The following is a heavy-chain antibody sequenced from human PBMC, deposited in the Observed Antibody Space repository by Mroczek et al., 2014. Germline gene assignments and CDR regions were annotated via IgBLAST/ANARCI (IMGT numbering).Heavy chain of an antibody. Sequence: QVQLVESGAEVKKPGSSVKVSCKASGGTFSSYTISWVRQAPGQGLEWMGRIIPILGIANYAQKFQGRVTITADKSTSTAYMELSSLRSEDTAVYYCAREHPQQWLALYYFDYWGQGTLVTVSS. CDR3: AREHPQQWLALYYFDY. V-gene: IGHV1-69*09. CDR1: GGTFSSYT. D-gene: IGHD6-19*01. J-gene: IGHJ4*02. CDR2: IIPILGIA.